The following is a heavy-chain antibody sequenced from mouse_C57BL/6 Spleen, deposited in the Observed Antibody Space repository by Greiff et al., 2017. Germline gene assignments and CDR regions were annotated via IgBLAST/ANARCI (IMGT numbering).Heavy chain of an antibody. CDR3: ARPYDGYYDYFDD. CDR1: GFTFSDYG. J-gene: IGHJ2*01. CDR2: ISSGSSTI. D-gene: IGHD2-3*01. V-gene: IGHV5-17*01. Sequence: EVQVVESGGGLVKPGGSLKLSCAASGFTFSDYGMHWVRQAPEKGLEWVAYISSGSSTIYYADTVKGRFPISRDNAKNTLFLQMTSLRSEDTAMYYCARPYDGYYDYFDDWGQGTTLTVSS.